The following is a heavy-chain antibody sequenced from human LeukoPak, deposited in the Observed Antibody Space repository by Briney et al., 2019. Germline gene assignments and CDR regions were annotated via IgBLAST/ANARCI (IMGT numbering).Heavy chain of an antibody. CDR2: IWYDGSNK. J-gene: IGHJ4*02. CDR1: GFTFSSYG. Sequence: PGGSLRLSCAASGFTFSSYGMHWVRQAPGKGLEWVAVIWYDGSNKYYADSVKGRFTISRDNSKNTLYLQMNSLRAEDTAVYYCAKDLTYYYDSSGYYSGSFDYWGQGTLVTVSS. CDR3: AKDLTYYYDSSGYYSGSFDY. V-gene: IGHV3-33*06. D-gene: IGHD3-22*01.